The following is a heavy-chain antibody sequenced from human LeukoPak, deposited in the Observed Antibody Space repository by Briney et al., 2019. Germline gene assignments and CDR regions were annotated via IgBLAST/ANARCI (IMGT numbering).Heavy chain of an antibody. Sequence: PGGSLRLSCAASGFTFSSYGMHWVRQAPGKGLEWVAFIRYDGSNKYYADSVKGRFTISRDNSKNTLYLQMNSLRAEDTAVYYCAKDPSIAVAGTGHSGFDYWGQGTLVTVSS. CDR3: AKDPSIAVAGTGHSGFDY. CDR2: IRYDGSNK. D-gene: IGHD6-19*01. V-gene: IGHV3-30*02. CDR1: GFTFSSYG. J-gene: IGHJ4*02.